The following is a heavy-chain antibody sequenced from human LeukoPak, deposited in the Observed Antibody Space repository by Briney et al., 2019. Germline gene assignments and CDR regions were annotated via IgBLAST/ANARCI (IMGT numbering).Heavy chain of an antibody. J-gene: IGHJ4*02. D-gene: IGHD5-24*01. CDR1: GGSISSSSYY. CDR3: ARGAEPELEMATIYFDY. Sequence: SETLSLTCTVSGGSISSSSYYWGWIRQPPGKGLEWIGSIYYSGSTYYNPSLKSRVTISVDTSKNQFSLKLSSVTAADTAVYYCARGAEPELEMATIYFDYWGQGTLVTVSS. CDR2: IYYSGST. V-gene: IGHV4-39*01.